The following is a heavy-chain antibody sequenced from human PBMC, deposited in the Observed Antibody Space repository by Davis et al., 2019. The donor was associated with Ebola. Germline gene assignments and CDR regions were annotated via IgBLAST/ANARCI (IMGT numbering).Heavy chain of an antibody. CDR1: GGSISSSSYY. J-gene: IGHJ6*03. Sequence: PGGSLRLSCTVSGGSISSSSYYWGWIRQPPGKGLEWIGSIYYSGSTYYNPSLKSRVTISVDTSKNQFSLKLSSVTAADTAVYYCARLWGRGYMDVWGKGTTVTVSS. V-gene: IGHV4-39*07. CDR2: IYYSGST. CDR3: ARLWGRGYMDV. D-gene: IGHD3-16*01.